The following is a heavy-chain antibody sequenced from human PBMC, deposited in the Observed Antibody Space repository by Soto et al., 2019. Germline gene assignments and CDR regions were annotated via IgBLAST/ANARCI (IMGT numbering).Heavy chain of an antibody. J-gene: IGHJ6*02. D-gene: IGHD2-2*02. Sequence: PAETLSLTCAVSIGSISSSNWWSFVRQPPGKGLEWIGEIYHSGSTNYNPSLKSRVTISVDKSKNQFSLKLSSVTAADTAVYYCAADCSSTSCYNDYYGMDVWGQGTTVTVSS. CDR2: IYHSGST. V-gene: IGHV4-4*02. CDR3: AADCSSTSCYNDYYGMDV. CDR1: IGSISSSNW.